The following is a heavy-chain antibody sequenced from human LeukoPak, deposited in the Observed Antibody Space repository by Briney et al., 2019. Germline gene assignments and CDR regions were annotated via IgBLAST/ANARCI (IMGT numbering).Heavy chain of an antibody. CDR2: MNPNSGNT. CDR3: ARVANRDYDILTGYLPRD. Sequence: ASVKVSCKASGYTFTSYDINWVRQATGQGLEWMGWMNPNSGNTGYAQKFQGRVTMTRNTSISTAYMELSSLRSEDTAVYYCARVANRDYDILTGYLPRDWGQGTLVTVSS. D-gene: IGHD3-9*01. V-gene: IGHV1-8*01. CDR1: GYTFTSYD. J-gene: IGHJ4*02.